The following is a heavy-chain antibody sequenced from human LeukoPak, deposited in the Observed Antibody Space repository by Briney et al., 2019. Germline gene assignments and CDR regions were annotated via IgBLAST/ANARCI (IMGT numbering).Heavy chain of an antibody. Sequence: SETLSLTCTVSGGSISSYYWSWIRQPAGKGLEWIGRIYTSGSTNYNPSLKSRVTMSVDTSKNQFSLKLSSVTAADTAVYYCARSFGSSSRGFFDYWGQGTLVTVSS. D-gene: IGHD6-6*01. CDR2: IYTSGST. CDR3: ARSFGSSSRGFFDY. J-gene: IGHJ4*02. CDR1: GGSISSYY. V-gene: IGHV4-4*07.